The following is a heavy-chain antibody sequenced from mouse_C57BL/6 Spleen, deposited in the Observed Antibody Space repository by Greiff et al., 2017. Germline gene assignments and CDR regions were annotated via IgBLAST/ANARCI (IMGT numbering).Heavy chain of an antibody. Sequence: MLVESGGDLVKPGGSLKLSCAASGFTFSSYGMSWVRQTPDKRLEWVATISSGGSYTYYPDSVKGRFTISRDNAKNTLYLQMSSLKSEDTAMYYCARQGYYTLYYFDYWGQGTTLTVSS. J-gene: IGHJ2*01. CDR2: ISSGGSYT. CDR1: GFTFSSYG. D-gene: IGHD2-12*01. CDR3: ARQGYYTLYYFDY. V-gene: IGHV5-6*02.